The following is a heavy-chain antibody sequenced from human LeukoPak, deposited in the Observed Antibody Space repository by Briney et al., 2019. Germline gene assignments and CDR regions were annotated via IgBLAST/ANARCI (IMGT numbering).Heavy chain of an antibody. J-gene: IGHJ4*02. Sequence: GGSLRLSCAASGFTFSSYWMSWVRQAPGKGLEWVANIKQDGSEKYYVDSVKGRFTISRDNAKNSLYLQMSSLRADDTAVYYCARGRIAVAGTFHYWGQGTLVTVSS. CDR1: GFTFSSYW. V-gene: IGHV3-7*01. CDR2: IKQDGSEK. D-gene: IGHD6-19*01. CDR3: ARGRIAVAGTFHY.